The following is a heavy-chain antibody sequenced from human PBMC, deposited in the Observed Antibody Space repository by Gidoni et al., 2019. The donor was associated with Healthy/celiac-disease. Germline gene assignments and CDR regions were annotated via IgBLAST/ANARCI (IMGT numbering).Heavy chain of an antibody. CDR3: ARVKCSWGSCYAVLVDAFDI. CDR2: YNPRRGCI. D-gene: IGHD2-15*01. J-gene: IGHJ3*02. Sequence: QVQLLQSAAAVKKPGASVKVSCKDAGHPFTGYYMHWVRQAHGQVREWMGCYNPRRGCINHAQKLQGRVTMTRDTSIITAYMEVCMLRSDETSVYYCARVKCSWGSCYAVLVDAFDIWGQGTMVTVSS. CDR1: GHPFTGYY. V-gene: IGHV1-2*02.